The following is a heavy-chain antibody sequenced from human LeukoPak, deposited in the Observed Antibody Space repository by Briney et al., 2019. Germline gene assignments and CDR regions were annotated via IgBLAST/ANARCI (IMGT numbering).Heavy chain of an antibody. V-gene: IGHV1-8*03. CDR2: MNPNSGNT. Sequence: ASVKVTFKASGYTFSSYDINWVRQAAGQGLEWMGLMNPNSGNTGYAQKFQGRVTITMDTSITTSYMDLNSLTSEETASYYCARARDSSGDYYSYMDVWGKGTTVTASS. D-gene: IGHD3-10*01. CDR1: GYTFSSYD. CDR3: ARARDSSGDYYSYMDV. J-gene: IGHJ6*03.